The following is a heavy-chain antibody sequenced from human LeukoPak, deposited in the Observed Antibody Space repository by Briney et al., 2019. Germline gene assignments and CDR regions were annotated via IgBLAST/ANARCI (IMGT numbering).Heavy chain of an antibody. V-gene: IGHV3-23*01. Sequence: GGSRRLSCAASGFTFSSYAMRWVRHAPGKGREWVSAIGDSGGSTYCVDSVKGRFTISRESSNNTLYLQMNSLRAEDTAVYYCAKHRCSSTSCYEDYWGQGTLVTVSS. CDR1: GFTFSSYA. CDR3: AKHRCSSTSCYEDY. CDR2: IGDSGGST. D-gene: IGHD2-2*01. J-gene: IGHJ4*02.